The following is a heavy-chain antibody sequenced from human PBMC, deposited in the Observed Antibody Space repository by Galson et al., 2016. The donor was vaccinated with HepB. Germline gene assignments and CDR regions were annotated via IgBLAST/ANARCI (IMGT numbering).Heavy chain of an antibody. CDR1: GGTFRDHV. D-gene: IGHD2-2*01. Sequence: SVKVSCKASGGTFRDHVINWVRQAPGQGLEWMGNIVPMFGTVNSAQKFQGRVTITADESTSTGYMELSSLRSEDTAIYYCSTEQFTFTSCHMGVCYGGVTRSPDDDYYYYGMEIWGQGTTVTVSS. J-gene: IGHJ6*02. CDR3: STEQFTFTSCHMGVCYGGVTRSPDDDYYYYGMEI. CDR2: IVPMFGTV. V-gene: IGHV1-69*13.